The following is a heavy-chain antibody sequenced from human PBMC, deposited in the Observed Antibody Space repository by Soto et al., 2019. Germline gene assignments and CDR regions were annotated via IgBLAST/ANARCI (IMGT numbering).Heavy chain of an antibody. Sequence: QVQLVQSGAEVKKPGSSVKVSCKASGGTFSSYAISWVRQAPGQGLEWMGGIIPIFGTANYAQKFQGRVPITADESTSTAYMELSSLRSEDTAVYYCARGIRRPRGQLAHFDYWGQGTLVTVSS. CDR2: IIPIFGTA. CDR1: GGTFSSYA. CDR3: ARGIRRPRGQLAHFDY. V-gene: IGHV1-69*12. J-gene: IGHJ4*02. D-gene: IGHD6-6*01.